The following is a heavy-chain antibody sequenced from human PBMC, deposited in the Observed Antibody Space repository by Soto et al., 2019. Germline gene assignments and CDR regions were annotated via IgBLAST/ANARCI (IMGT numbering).Heavy chain of an antibody. CDR3: ARGIWTMARGAYYFDN. Sequence: ASVKVSCKASGYTFTSYAMNWVRQAPGQRLEWMGWINAGNGNTKYSQKFQGRVTITRDTSASTAYMELSSLISEDAAVYYCARGIWTMARGAYYFDNWGQGTLVTVSS. J-gene: IGHJ4*02. CDR2: INAGNGNT. D-gene: IGHD3-10*01. CDR1: GYTFTSYA. V-gene: IGHV1-3*01.